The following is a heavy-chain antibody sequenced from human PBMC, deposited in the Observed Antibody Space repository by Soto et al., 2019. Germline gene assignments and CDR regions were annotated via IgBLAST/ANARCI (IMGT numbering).Heavy chain of an antibody. D-gene: IGHD3-9*01. J-gene: IGHJ5*02. V-gene: IGHV3-30-3*01. CDR3: ARDWALRYGQGFDP. CDR2: ISYDGSNK. CDR1: GFTFSSYA. Sequence: QVQLVESGGGVVQPGRSLRLSCAASGFTFSSYAMHWVRQAPGKGLEWVAVISYDGSNKYYADSVKGRFTISRDNSKNTLYLQMNSLRAEDTAVYYCARDWALRYGQGFDPWGQGTLVTVSS.